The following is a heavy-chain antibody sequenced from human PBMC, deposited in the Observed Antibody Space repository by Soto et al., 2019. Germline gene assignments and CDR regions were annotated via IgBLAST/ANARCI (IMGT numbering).Heavy chain of an antibody. D-gene: IGHD2-15*01. V-gene: IGHV4-39*01. J-gene: IGHJ5*02. CDR3: ARHRSDFWFDP. Sequence: QLQLQESGPGLVKPSETLSLTCTVSGGSISSSSYFWGWIRQPPGKGLEWIGSIYYSGSTYYNPSLTSRVTVSVDTSKNQFSLKLNSVPAADTVVYYCARHRSDFWFDPWGQGTLVTVSS. CDR2: IYYSGST. CDR1: GGSISSSSYF.